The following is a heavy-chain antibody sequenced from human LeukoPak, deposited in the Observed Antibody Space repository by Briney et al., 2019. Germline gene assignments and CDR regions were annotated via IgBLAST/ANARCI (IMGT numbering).Heavy chain of an antibody. D-gene: IGHD6-19*01. J-gene: IGHJ4*02. Sequence: GGSLRLSCAVFGSGFPFRNAWMSWVRQAPGKGLEWVSAISGSGGSTYYADSVKGRFTISRDNSKNTLYLQMNSLRAEDTAVYYCAKDVHSLYSSGWYVGYFDYWGQGTLVTVSS. CDR1: GFPFRNAW. V-gene: IGHV3-23*01. CDR2: ISGSGGST. CDR3: AKDVHSLYSSGWYVGYFDY.